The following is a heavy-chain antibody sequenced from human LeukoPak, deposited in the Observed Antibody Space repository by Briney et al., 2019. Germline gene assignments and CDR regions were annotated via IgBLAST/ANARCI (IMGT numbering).Heavy chain of an antibody. CDR1: GFTFSSYG. D-gene: IGHD3-16*02. J-gene: IGHJ4*02. V-gene: IGHV3-23*01. CDR2: ISGSGGST. Sequence: GGSLRLSCAASGFTFSSYGMSWVRQAPGKGLEWVSAISGSGGSTYYADSVKGRFTISRDNSKNTLYLQMNSLRAEDTAVYYCAKGARMITFGGVIVYWGQGTLVTVSS. CDR3: AKGARMITFGGVIVY.